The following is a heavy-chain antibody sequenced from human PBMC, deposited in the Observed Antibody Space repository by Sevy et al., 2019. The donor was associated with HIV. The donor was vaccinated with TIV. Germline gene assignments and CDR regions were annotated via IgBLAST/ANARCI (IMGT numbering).Heavy chain of an antibody. J-gene: IGHJ4*02. CDR2: ISSSGRIT. Sequence: GGSLKLSCAASGFTFSTDEMNWVRQAPGKGLDWVSYISSSGRITSYADSVKGRFTISRDNAKNALYLHMNSLRVEDTAVYYCARWTRFGELLSLDYWGQGTLVTVSS. CDR3: ARWTRFGELLSLDY. CDR1: GFTFSTDE. V-gene: IGHV3-48*03. D-gene: IGHD3-10*01.